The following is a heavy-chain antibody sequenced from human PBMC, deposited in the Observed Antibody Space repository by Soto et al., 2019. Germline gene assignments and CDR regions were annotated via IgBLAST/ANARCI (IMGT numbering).Heavy chain of an antibody. Sequence: DVQLVESGGGLVQPGGSLRLSCAASGFTFNNYWMHWVRQAPGKGLMWVSRINTDGTRTTYADSVKGRFAISRDNAKNTVYLQMNSHRADDTAVYFCARVKSGSYDSSDPWGQGTLVTVSS. CDR2: INTDGTRT. V-gene: IGHV3-74*01. CDR1: GFTFNNYW. CDR3: ARVKSGSYDSSDP. D-gene: IGHD3-10*01. J-gene: IGHJ5*02.